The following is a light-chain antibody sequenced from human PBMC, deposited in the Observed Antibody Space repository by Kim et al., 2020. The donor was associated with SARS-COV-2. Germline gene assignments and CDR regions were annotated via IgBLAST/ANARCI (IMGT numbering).Light chain of an antibody. Sequence: ASVGDRVTITCRASQDIANALAWYQQKPGRVPKLLIYGASTLQSGVPSRFSGSGSGTEFTLTIGSLQTEDVATYYCQKYNSAPCTFGQGTRVEIK. V-gene: IGKV1-27*01. CDR1: QDIANA. CDR2: GAS. CDR3: QKYNSAPCT. J-gene: IGKJ1*01.